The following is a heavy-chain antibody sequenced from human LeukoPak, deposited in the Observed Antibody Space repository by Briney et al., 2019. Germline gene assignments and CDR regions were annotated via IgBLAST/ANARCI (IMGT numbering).Heavy chain of an antibody. Sequence: GASVKVSFKASRYTFTSYDINWVRQATGQGLEWMGWMNPNSGNTGYAQKFQGRVTMTRNTSISTAYMELSSLRSDDTAVYYCARAAVRGALYNWFDPWGQGTLVTVSS. CDR3: ARAAVRGALYNWFDP. CDR2: MNPNSGNT. J-gene: IGHJ5*02. V-gene: IGHV1-8*01. D-gene: IGHD3-10*01. CDR1: RYTFTSYD.